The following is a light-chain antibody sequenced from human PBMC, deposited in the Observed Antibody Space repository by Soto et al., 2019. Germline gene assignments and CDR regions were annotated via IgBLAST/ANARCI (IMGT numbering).Light chain of an antibody. V-gene: IGKV3-15*01. J-gene: IGKJ1*01. CDR3: QQYNNWLT. CDR1: QSVSSTY. CDR2: GAS. Sequence: EIVLTQSPGTLSLSPGDRATLSCRASQSVSSTYSTWYQQKPGQAPRLLIYGASTRATGIPARFSGSGSGTEFTLTISSLQSEDFAVYYCQQYNNWLTFGQGTKVDIK.